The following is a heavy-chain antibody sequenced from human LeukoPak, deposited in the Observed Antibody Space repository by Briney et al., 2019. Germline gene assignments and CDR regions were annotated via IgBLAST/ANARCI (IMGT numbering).Heavy chain of an antibody. V-gene: IGHV4-59*12. Sequence: SETLSLTCTVSGGSISSFYWSWIRQPPGKGLEWIGYIYYTGSTNYNSSLKSRVTISVDTSKNQFSLKLSSVTAADTAVYYCARGHDYGDYALDYWGQGTLVTVSS. D-gene: IGHD4-17*01. J-gene: IGHJ4*02. CDR3: ARGHDYGDYALDY. CDR1: GGSISSFY. CDR2: IYYTGST.